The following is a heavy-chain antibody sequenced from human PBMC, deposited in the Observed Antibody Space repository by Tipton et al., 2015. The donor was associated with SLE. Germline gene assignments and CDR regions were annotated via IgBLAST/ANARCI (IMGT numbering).Heavy chain of an antibody. CDR3: ARIGGTGGFHFPL. V-gene: IGHV4-59*13. D-gene: IGHD2-8*02. CDR1: GGSFSGYY. CDR2: VHYSGST. J-gene: IGHJ4*02. Sequence: TLSLTCAVYGGSFSGYYWGWIRQSPEKGLEWIAHVHYSGSTSYNPSLKSRVTVSIDTSKNQFSVKLTSVTAADTAMYYCARIGGTGGFHFPLWGQGTLVTVSS.